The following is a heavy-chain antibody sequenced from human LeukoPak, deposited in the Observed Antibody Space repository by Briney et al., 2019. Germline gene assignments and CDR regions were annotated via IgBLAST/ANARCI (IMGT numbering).Heavy chain of an antibody. CDR2: INPSGGST. CDR3: ARELHGGYFDY. Sequence: ASVTVSCKASGYTFTSYYMHWVRQAPGQELEWMGIINPSGGSTNYAQKFQGRVTMTGDTSTSTVYVELGSLRSEDTAMYYCARELHGGYFDYWGQGTLVAVSS. CDR1: GYTFTSYY. J-gene: IGHJ4*02. D-gene: IGHD3-16*01. V-gene: IGHV1-46*01.